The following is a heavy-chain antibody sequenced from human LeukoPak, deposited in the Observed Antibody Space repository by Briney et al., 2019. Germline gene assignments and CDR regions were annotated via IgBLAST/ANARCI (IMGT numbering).Heavy chain of an antibody. CDR3: AKDRQWLVWDY. CDR1: GFTFSRYE. Sequence: PGGSLRLSCAASGFTFSRYEMNWVRQAPGKGLEWVSAISGTGDTTYYADSVKGRFSISRDNSKNTLHLQMNSLRAEDTAVYYCAKDRQWLVWDYWGQGTLVTVSS. J-gene: IGHJ4*02. CDR2: ISGTGDTT. D-gene: IGHD6-19*01. V-gene: IGHV3-23*01.